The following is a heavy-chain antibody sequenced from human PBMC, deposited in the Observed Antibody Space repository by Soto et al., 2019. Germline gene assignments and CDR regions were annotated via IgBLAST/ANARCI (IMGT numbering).Heavy chain of an antibody. J-gene: IGHJ5*02. CDR1: GGSISSYY. CDR2: IYYSGST. CDR3: ARTALGWFDP. Sequence: SETLSLTCAVSGGSISSYYCSWIRQPPGKGLEWIGYIYYSGSTNYNPSLKSRVTISVDTSKNQFSLKLSSVTAADTAVYYCARTALGWFDPWGQGTLVTVSS. D-gene: IGHD2-21*02. V-gene: IGHV4-59*01.